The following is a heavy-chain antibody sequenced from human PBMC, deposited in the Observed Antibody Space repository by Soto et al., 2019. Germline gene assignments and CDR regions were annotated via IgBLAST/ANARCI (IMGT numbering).Heavy chain of an antibody. J-gene: IGHJ3*02. CDR2: ISAYNGNT. D-gene: IGHD2-15*01. CDR1: GYTFTSYG. CDR3: ASAYMVAATYDSIDI. Sequence: ASVKVSCKASGYTFTSYGISWVRQAPGQGLEWMGWISAYNGNTNYAQKLQGRVTMTTDTSTSTAYMELRSLRSDDTAVYYCASAYMVAATYDSIDIWDQATMVTV. V-gene: IGHV1-18*04.